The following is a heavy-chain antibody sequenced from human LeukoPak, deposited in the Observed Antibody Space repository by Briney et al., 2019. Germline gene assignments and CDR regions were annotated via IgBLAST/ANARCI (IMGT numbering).Heavy chain of an antibody. Sequence: GESLKISCKGSGYSFTSYWIGWVRQIPGKGLEWMGIIYPGDSDARYSPSFEGQVTISADKSISTAYLQWSSLKTSDTDMYYCARLFHYDFWSGLGYWGQGTLVTVSS. CDR3: ARLFHYDFWSGLGY. D-gene: IGHD3-3*01. J-gene: IGHJ4*02. CDR1: GYSFTSYW. V-gene: IGHV5-51*01. CDR2: IYPGDSDA.